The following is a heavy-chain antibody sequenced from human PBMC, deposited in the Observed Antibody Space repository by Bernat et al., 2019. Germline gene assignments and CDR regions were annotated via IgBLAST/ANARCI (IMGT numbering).Heavy chain of an antibody. CDR3: AIDPDSSIPLANAFDI. J-gene: IGHJ3*02. CDR2: IIPIFGTA. D-gene: IGHD6-13*01. Sequence: QVQLVQSGAEVKKPGSSVKVSCKASGGTFSSYAISWVRQAPGQGLEWMGGIIPIFGTANYAQKFQGRVTITADESTSTAYMELSSLRSEDTAVYYCAIDPDSSIPLANAFDIWGQGTMVTVSS. CDR1: GGTFSSYA. V-gene: IGHV1-69*01.